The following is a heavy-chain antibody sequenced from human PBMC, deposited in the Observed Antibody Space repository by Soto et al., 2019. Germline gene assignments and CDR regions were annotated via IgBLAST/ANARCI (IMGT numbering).Heavy chain of an antibody. J-gene: IGHJ6*02. CDR1: GFTFVSYA. V-gene: IGHV3-23*01. Sequence: RWSLRLSCAASGFTFVSYAISWVRTAPGKGLEWVSAISGSGGSTYYADSVKGRFTISRDNSKNTLYLQMNSLRAEDTAVYYCAKDLKATVTTRSFYYYYGMDVWGQGTTVNVS. D-gene: IGHD4-17*01. CDR3: AKDLKATVTTRSFYYYYGMDV. CDR2: ISGSGGST.